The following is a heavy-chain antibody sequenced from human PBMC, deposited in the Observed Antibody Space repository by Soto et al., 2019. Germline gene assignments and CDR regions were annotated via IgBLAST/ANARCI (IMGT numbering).Heavy chain of an antibody. CDR2: INHSGST. D-gene: IGHD2-15*01. CDR1: GGSFSGYS. CDR3: ARGRDIVVVVAASGGLFDY. Sequence: QVQLQQWGAGLLKPSETLSLTCAVSGGSFSGYSWCWIRQPPGQGLEWIGVINHSGSTNYNPSLNSRVTISVDTCKKQFSLKLSSVTAADTAVYYCARGRDIVVVVAASGGLFDYWGQGTLVTVSS. J-gene: IGHJ4*02. V-gene: IGHV4-34*01.